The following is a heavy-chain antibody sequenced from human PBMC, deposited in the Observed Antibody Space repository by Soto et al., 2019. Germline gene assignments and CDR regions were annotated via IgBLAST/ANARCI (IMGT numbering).Heavy chain of an antibody. Sequence: ASVKVSCKASGYTFTSYGISWVRQAPGQGLEWMGWISAYNGNTNYAQKLQGRVTMTTDTSTSTAYMELRSLRSDDTAVYYCARDHAITMVRGVRTYYYYGMDVWGQGTTVTVSS. D-gene: IGHD3-10*01. CDR2: ISAYNGNT. V-gene: IGHV1-18*01. J-gene: IGHJ6*02. CDR1: GYTFTSYG. CDR3: ARDHAITMVRGVRTYYYYGMDV.